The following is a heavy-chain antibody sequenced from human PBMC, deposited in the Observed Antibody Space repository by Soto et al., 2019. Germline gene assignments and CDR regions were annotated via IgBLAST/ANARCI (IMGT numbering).Heavy chain of an antibody. CDR1: GGSISSSIYY. D-gene: IGHD6-19*01. CDR2: IYYSGST. J-gene: IGHJ3*02. CDR3: ARRASSGWFDAFDI. Sequence: SETLSLTCTVSGGSISSSIYYWGWIRQPPGKGLEWIGSIYYSGSTYYNPSLKSRVTISVDTSKNQFSLKLNSVTAADTAVYYCARRASSGWFDAFDIWGQGTLVTVSS. V-gene: IGHV4-39*01.